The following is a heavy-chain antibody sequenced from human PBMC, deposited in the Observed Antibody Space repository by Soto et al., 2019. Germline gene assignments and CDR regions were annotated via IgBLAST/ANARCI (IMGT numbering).Heavy chain of an antibody. J-gene: IGHJ4*02. CDR1: GFTFTRYS. CDR3: ARESEDLTSNFDY. CDR2: ISSTTNYI. Sequence: EVPLVESGGGLVKTGGSLRLSCAASGFTFTRYSMNWVRQAPGKVLEWVSSISSTTNYIYYGDFMKGLFTISIFNAKNSLYLEMNSLRAEDTAVYYCARESEDLTSNFDYLGQGTLVSVSS. V-gene: IGHV3-21*06.